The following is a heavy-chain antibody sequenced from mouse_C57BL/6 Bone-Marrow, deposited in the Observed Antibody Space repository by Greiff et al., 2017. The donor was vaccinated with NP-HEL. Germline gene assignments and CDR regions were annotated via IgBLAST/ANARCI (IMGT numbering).Heavy chain of an antibody. CDR3: DDFRFAY. V-gene: IGHV1-81*01. CDR1: GYTFTSYG. D-gene: IGHD2-4*01. J-gene: IGHJ3*01. Sequence: QVQLQQSGAELARPGASVKLSCKASGYTFTSYGISWVKQRPGQGLEWIGEIYPRGGNTYYNEKFKGKATLTADKSSSTAYMELRSLTSEDSAVYFCDDFRFAYWGQGTLVTVSA. CDR2: IYPRGGNT.